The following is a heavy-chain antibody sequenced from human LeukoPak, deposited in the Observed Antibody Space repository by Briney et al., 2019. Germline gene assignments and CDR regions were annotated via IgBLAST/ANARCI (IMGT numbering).Heavy chain of an antibody. D-gene: IGHD3-10*01. CDR2: IDPNSGGT. V-gene: IGHV1-2*02. Sequence: ASVKVSCKASGYTFTAHYIHWVRQAPGQGLEWMGWIDPNSGGTNYAQKFLGSVTMTGDTSINTAFMELNRLRSDDTAIYYWARGRGTTMVRGVITNYFDLWGRGSLVTVSS. CDR3: ARGRGTTMVRGVITNYFDL. J-gene: IGHJ2*01. CDR1: GYTFTAHY.